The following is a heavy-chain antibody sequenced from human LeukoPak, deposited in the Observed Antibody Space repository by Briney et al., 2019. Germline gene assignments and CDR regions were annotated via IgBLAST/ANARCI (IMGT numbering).Heavy chain of an antibody. J-gene: IGHJ4*02. V-gene: IGHV1-18*01. CDR3: ARVWLQLRNAGDY. CDR1: GYTFTSYG. CDR2: ISAYNGNT. Sequence: ASVTVSCKASGYTFTSYGISWVRQAPGQGLEWMGWISAYNGNTNYAQKLQGRVTMTTDTSTSTDYMELRSLRSDDTAVYYCARVWLQLRNAGDYWGQGTLVTVSS. D-gene: IGHD5-24*01.